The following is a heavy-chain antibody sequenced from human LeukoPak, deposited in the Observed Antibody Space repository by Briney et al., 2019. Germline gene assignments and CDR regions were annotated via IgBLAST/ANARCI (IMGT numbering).Heavy chain of an antibody. CDR3: ARDFDWLSTFDY. Sequence: PGGSLRLSCAASGFTFSSYAMHWVRQAPGKGLEWVAVISYDGSNKYYADSVKGRFTISRDNSKNTLYLQMNSLRAEDTAVYYCARDFDWLSTFDYWGQGTLVTVSS. D-gene: IGHD3-9*01. J-gene: IGHJ4*02. V-gene: IGHV3-30-3*01. CDR1: GFTFSSYA. CDR2: ISYDGSNK.